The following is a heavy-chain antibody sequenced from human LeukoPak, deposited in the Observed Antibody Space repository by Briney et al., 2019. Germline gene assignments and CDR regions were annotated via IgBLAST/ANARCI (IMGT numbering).Heavy chain of an antibody. CDR1: GFTFSHYY. J-gene: IGHJ3*02. V-gene: IGHV3-30*02. Sequence: PGGPLRLSCAASGFTFSHYYMNWVRQAPGKGLEWVAFIRYDGSNKYYADSVKGRFTISRDNSKNTLYLQMNSLRAEDTAVYYCAKEGRSFDIWGQGTMVTVSS. D-gene: IGHD2-15*01. CDR2: IRYDGSNK. CDR3: AKEGRSFDI.